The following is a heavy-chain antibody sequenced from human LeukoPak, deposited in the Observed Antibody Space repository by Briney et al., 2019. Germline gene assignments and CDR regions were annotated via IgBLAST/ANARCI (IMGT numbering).Heavy chain of an antibody. CDR1: GGSISSYY. D-gene: IGHD3-3*01. CDR3: ARQWYYDFWSGPYYFDY. Sequence: SETLSLTCTVSGGSISSYYWSWIRQPPGKGLEWNGYIYYSGSTNYNPSLKSRVTISVDTSKNQFPLKLSSVTAADTAVYYCARQWYYDFWSGPYYFDYWGQGTLVTVSS. V-gene: IGHV4-59*08. CDR2: IYYSGST. J-gene: IGHJ4*02.